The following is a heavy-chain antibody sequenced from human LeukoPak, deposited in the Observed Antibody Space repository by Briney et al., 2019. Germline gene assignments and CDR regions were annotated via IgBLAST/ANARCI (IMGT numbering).Heavy chain of an antibody. J-gene: IGHJ4*02. CDR1: GFTYSSYW. Sequence: GGSLRLSCAASGFTYSSYWMSWVRQAPGKGLEWVANIKQDGSEKYYVDSVKGRFTISRDNAKNSLYLQMNSLRPEDTAVYYCARDPATTVTTYAYWGQGTLVTVSS. D-gene: IGHD4-17*01. V-gene: IGHV3-7*01. CDR2: IKQDGSEK. CDR3: ARDPATTVTTYAY.